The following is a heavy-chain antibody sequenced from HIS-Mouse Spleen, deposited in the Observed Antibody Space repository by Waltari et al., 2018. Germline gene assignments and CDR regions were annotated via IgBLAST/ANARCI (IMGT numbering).Heavy chain of an antibody. CDR3: ARLVKGYYGSGSYYNWYFDL. V-gene: IGHV4-39*01. Sequence: QLQLQESGPGLVKPSETLSLTCTVSGGSISSSSYYWGWIRQPPGKGLEWIGSIYYSGSTYYNPSLKSRVTISVDTSKNQFSLKLSSVTAADTAVYYCARLVKGYYGSGSYYNWYFDLWGRGTLVTVSS. J-gene: IGHJ2*01. D-gene: IGHD3-10*01. CDR2: IYYSGST. CDR1: GGSISSSSYY.